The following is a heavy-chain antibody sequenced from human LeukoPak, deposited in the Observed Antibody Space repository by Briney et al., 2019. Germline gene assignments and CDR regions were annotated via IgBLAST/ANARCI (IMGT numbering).Heavy chain of an antibody. CDR1: GGSVNSYY. V-gene: IGHV4-59*08. Sequence: PSETLSLTCTVSGGSVNSYYWSWIRQPPGKGLEWLGYIDYSGNTNYSPSLKSRVTISVDTSKNQFSLKLSSVTAADTAVYYCARGPTTGPLDYWGQGTLVTVSS. J-gene: IGHJ4*02. CDR3: ARGPTTGPLDY. D-gene: IGHD1-1*01. CDR2: IDYSGNT.